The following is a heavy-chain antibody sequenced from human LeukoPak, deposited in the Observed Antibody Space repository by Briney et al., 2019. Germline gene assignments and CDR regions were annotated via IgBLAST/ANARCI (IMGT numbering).Heavy chain of an antibody. CDR3: ARASYDILTGYYRGDAFDI. CDR1: GGSISSGGYS. Sequence: PSETLSLTCAVSGGSISSGGYSWSWIRQPPGKGLEWIGYIYHSGSTYYNPSLKSRVTISVDRSKNQFSLKLSSVTAADTAVYYCARASYDILTGYYRGDAFDIWGQGTMVTVSS. J-gene: IGHJ3*02. D-gene: IGHD3-9*01. V-gene: IGHV4-30-2*01. CDR2: IYHSGST.